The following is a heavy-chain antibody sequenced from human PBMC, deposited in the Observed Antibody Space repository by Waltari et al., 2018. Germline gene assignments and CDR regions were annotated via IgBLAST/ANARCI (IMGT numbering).Heavy chain of an antibody. J-gene: IGHJ5*02. CDR3: ATVLTTVPTYWFDP. CDR1: GYRFTDYY. V-gene: IGHV1-69-2*01. D-gene: IGHD4-4*01. Sequence: EVQLLQSGTELKQPGSTVKISLQVSGYRFTDYYIHWGQQAPGKGLEWMGRVDPADSETIYAEKFQGRVTITADTSTDTAYMELSSLRSEDTAVYYCATVLTTVPTYWFDPWGQGTLVTVSS. CDR2: VDPADSET.